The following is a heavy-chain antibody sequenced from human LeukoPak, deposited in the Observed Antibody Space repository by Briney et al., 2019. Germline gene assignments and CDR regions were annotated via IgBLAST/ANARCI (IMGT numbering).Heavy chain of an antibody. CDR1: GGSISSYY. CDR3: ASVELATTKFES. J-gene: IGHJ4*02. V-gene: IGHV4-59*12. CDR2: IYYSGST. Sequence: SETLSLTCTVSGGSISSYYWSWIRQPPGKGLEWIGYIYYSGSTNYNPSLKSRVTISVDTSKNQLSLKLSSVTAADTAMYYCASVELATTKFESWGQGTLVTVSS. D-gene: IGHD1-1*01.